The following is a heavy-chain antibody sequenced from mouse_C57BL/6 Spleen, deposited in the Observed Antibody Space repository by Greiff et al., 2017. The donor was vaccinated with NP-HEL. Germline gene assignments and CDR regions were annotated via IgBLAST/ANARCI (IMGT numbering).Heavy chain of an antibody. D-gene: IGHD3-3*01. CDR3: ARYRDGAMDY. J-gene: IGHJ4*01. Sequence: EVKVEESGGGLVQPGGSLSLSCAASGFTFTDYYMSWVRQPPGKALEWLGFIRNKANGYTTEYSASVKGRFTISRDNSQSILYLQMNALGAEDSATYYGARYRDGAMDYWGQGTSVTVSS. V-gene: IGHV7-3*01. CDR1: GFTFTDYY. CDR2: IRNKANGYTT.